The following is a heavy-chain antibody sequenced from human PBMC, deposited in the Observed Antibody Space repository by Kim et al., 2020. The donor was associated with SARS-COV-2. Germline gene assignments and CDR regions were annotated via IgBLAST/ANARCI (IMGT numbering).Heavy chain of an antibody. CDR2: ISGSGGST. D-gene: IGHD2-2*02. CDR1: GFTFSSYA. J-gene: IGHJ4*02. CDR3: AKGCSSTSCYRDLDY. V-gene: IGHV3-23*01. Sequence: GGSLRLSCAASGFTFSSYAMSWVRQAPGKGLEWVSAISGSGGSTYYADSVKGRFTISRDNSKNMLYLQMNSLRAEDTAVYYCAKGCSSTSCYRDLDYWGQRTLFTVSS.